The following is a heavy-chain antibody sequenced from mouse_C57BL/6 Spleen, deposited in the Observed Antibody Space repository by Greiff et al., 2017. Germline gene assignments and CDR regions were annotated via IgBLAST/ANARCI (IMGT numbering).Heavy chain of an antibody. J-gene: IGHJ2*01. D-gene: IGHD2-3*01. CDR2: IDPANGNT. CDR3: ARVPSWDGYFFGY. CDR1: GFNIKNTY. Sequence: EVQLQQSVAELVRPGASVKLSCTASGFNIKNTYMHWVKQRPEQGLEWIGWIDPANGNTKYAPKFQGKATITADTSSNTAYLQLSSLTSEDTAIYYCARVPSWDGYFFGYWGQGTTLTVSS. V-gene: IGHV14-3*01.